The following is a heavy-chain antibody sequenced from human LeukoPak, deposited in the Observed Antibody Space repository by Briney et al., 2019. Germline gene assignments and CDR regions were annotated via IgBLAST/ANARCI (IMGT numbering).Heavy chain of an antibody. Sequence: SETLTLTCTVSGGSISSYYWSWIRQPPGKGLEWIGYIYYSGSTNYNPSLKSRVTISVDTSKNQFSLKLSSVTAADTAVYYCARQKTAAGSFDYLGQGTLVTVSS. CDR2: IYYSGST. D-gene: IGHD6-13*01. V-gene: IGHV4-59*08. CDR3: ARQKTAAGSFDY. J-gene: IGHJ4*02. CDR1: GGSISSYY.